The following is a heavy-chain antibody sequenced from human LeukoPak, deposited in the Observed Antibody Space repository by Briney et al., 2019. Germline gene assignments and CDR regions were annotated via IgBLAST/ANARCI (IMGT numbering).Heavy chain of an antibody. Sequence: PGGSLRLSCAASGFNFNIYSMNWVRQAPGKGLEWVSSISDSGNYICYADSVKGRFTISRDNAKSSLYLQMNSLRAEDTAVYYCARGLGYCSGGSCQCDFWGQGTLVTVSS. J-gene: IGHJ4*02. CDR3: ARGLGYCSGGSCQCDF. CDR1: GFNFNIYS. CDR2: ISDSGNYI. D-gene: IGHD2-15*01. V-gene: IGHV3-21*01.